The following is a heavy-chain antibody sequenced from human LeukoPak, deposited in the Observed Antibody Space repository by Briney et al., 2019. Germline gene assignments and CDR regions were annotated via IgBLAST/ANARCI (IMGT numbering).Heavy chain of an antibody. V-gene: IGHV4-34*01. CDR2: INHSGST. CDR1: GGSFSGYD. Sequence: SETLSLTCAVYGGSFSGYDWSWVRQPPGKGLEWIGEINHSGSTNYNPSLKSRVTISVDTSKNQCSLKLSSVTAADTAVYYCARGQVPLYYWGQGTLVTVSS. J-gene: IGHJ4*02. CDR3: ARGQVPLYY.